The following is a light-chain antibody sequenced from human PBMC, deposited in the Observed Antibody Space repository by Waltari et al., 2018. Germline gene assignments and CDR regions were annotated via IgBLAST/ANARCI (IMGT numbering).Light chain of an antibody. CDR3: QQYNTYSRT. V-gene: IGKV1-5*01. CDR2: GAS. Sequence: DIQMTQSPSTLSASIGDRCTITCRASQRLSNWLAWYQQKPGKDPKLQIYGASSLESGVPSRFSGSGSGTEFTLTISSLQPDDFATYYCQQYNTYSRTFGQGTTVEVK. J-gene: IGKJ1*01. CDR1: QRLSNW.